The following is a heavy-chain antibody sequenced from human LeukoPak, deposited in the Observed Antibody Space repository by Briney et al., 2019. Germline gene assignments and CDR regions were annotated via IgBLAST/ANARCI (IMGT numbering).Heavy chain of an antibody. Sequence: GGSLRLSCAASEFTFSSYSMSWVRQAPGKGLDWVSSISSSSSYIYYADSLKGRFTISRDNPKNSLYLQMNSLRAEDTAVYYCARGNSCSGGSCSYYFDYWGQGTLVTVSS. D-gene: IGHD2-15*01. CDR2: ISSSSSYI. J-gene: IGHJ4*02. CDR3: ARGNSCSGGSCSYYFDY. V-gene: IGHV3-21*01. CDR1: EFTFSSYS.